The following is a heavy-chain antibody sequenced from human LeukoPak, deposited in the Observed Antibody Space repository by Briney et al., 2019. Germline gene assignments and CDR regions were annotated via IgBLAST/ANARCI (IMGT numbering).Heavy chain of an antibody. CDR2: INPNSGGT. CDR3: ARDASFGEYYYYYYYMDV. Sequence: ASVKVSCKASGYTFTGYYMHWVRQAPGQGLEWMGWINPNSGGTNYAQKFRGRVTMTRDTSISTAYMELSRLRSDDTAVYYCARDASFGEYYYYYYYMDVWGKGTTVTVSS. J-gene: IGHJ6*03. V-gene: IGHV1-2*02. D-gene: IGHD3-10*01. CDR1: GYTFTGYY.